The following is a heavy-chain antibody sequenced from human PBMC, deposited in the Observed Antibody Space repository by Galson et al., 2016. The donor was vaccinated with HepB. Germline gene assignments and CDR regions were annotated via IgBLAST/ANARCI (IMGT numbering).Heavy chain of an antibody. CDR2: ISGTGGST. V-gene: IGHV3-23*01. J-gene: IGHJ4*02. CDR1: GIRFTIYA. CDR3: ANVFWSDSSEGPLRH. Sequence: SLRPSCAPSGIRFTIYAMSWVRQAPGKGLEGVSVISGTGGSTYYADSVKGRFTIYGANSKDNLYLQMNSLRPDDTAVYFCANVFWSDSSEGPLRHWGQGTLVSVSS. D-gene: IGHD3-3*01.